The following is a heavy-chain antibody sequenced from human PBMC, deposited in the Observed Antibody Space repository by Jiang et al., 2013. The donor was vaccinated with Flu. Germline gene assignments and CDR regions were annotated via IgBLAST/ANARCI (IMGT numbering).Heavy chain of an antibody. CDR2: ISWNSGSI. CDR1: EFTFSSYG. J-gene: IGHJ6*02. V-gene: IGHV3-9*01. CDR3: AKDAGFQWGVDGMDV. D-gene: IGHD1-26*01. Sequence: VQLVESGGGLVQPGGSLRLSCAASEFTFSSYGMHWVRQAPGKGLEWVSGISWNSGSIGYADSVKGRFTISRDNAKNSLYLQMNSLRAEDTALYYCAKDAGFQWGVDGMDVWGQGTTVTVSS.